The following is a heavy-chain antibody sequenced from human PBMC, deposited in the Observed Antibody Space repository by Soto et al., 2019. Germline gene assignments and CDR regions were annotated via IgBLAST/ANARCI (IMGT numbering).Heavy chain of an antibody. CDR2: LSGSGATT. CDR1: GFTFTSAA. D-gene: IGHD1-26*01. V-gene: IGHV3-23*01. CDR3: AKTRESGIYFYFDS. Sequence: GGSLRLSCAASGFTFTSAAVSWLRQAPGKGLEWVSTLSGSGATTCYADSVKGRFTISRDNSKNTLYLQMNSLRAEDTALYYCAKTRESGIYFYFDSWGQGALVTVSS. J-gene: IGHJ4*02.